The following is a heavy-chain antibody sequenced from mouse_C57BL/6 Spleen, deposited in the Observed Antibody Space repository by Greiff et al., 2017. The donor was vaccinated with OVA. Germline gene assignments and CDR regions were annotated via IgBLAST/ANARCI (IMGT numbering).Heavy chain of an antibody. Sequence: QVQLQQPGAELVRPGTSVKLSCKASGYTFTSYWMHWVKQRPGQGLEWIGVIDPSDSYTNYNQKFKGKATLTGDTSSSTAYMPLSSLTSEDSAVYYCARGPSLLYGTMDYWGQGTSVTVSS. D-gene: IGHD2-1*01. CDR1: GYTFTSYW. CDR2: IDPSDSYT. J-gene: IGHJ4*01. V-gene: IGHV1-59*01. CDR3: ARGPSLLYGTMDY.